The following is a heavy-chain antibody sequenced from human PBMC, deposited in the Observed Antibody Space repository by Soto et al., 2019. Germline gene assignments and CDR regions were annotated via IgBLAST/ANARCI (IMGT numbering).Heavy chain of an antibody. Sequence: QVQLVQSGAEVKKPGASVKVSCKASGYTFTSYYMHWVRQAPGQGLEWMGIINPSGGSTSYAQKFQGSVTMTRDTSTSTVYMELSSLRSEDTAVYYCARDAEYYYDSSGYPLGVWGQGTTVTVSS. CDR3: ARDAEYYYDSSGYPLGV. V-gene: IGHV1-46*01. J-gene: IGHJ6*02. D-gene: IGHD3-22*01. CDR2: INPSGGST. CDR1: GYTFTSYY.